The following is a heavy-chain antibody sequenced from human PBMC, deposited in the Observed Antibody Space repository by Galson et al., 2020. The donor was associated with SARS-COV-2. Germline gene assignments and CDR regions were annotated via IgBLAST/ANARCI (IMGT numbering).Heavy chain of an antibody. CDR3: AKARGYSTGPHLAFDI. J-gene: IGHJ3*02. CDR1: GFSVSNYA. Sequence: GGSLRLSCGASGFSVSNYAMSWVRQAPGKGLEWVSHISGSGGSTYYADSVKGRFTILRDNSKNTLFLQMNSLTVEDTAVYFCAKARGYSTGPHLAFDIWGQGTLVTVTS. V-gene: IGHV3-23*01. D-gene: IGHD6-19*01. CDR2: ISGSGGST.